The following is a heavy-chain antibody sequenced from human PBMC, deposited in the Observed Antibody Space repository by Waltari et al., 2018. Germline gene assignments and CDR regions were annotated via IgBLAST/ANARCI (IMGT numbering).Heavy chain of an antibody. J-gene: IGHJ4*02. CDR3: ARVVPEDDFWSGYSDY. CDR2: IYSGGST. CDR1: GFTVGLNY. V-gene: IGHV3-53*01. D-gene: IGHD3-3*01. Sequence: EVQLVESGGGLIQLGGSLRASCAASGFTVGLNYMSWVRQDPGKGLEWVSVIYSGGSTYYADSVKGRFTISRDNSKNTLYLQMNSLRAEDTAVYYCARVVPEDDFWSGYSDYWGQGTLVTVSS.